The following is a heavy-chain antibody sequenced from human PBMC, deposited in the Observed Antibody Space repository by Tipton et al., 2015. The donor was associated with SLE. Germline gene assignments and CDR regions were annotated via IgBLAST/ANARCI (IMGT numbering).Heavy chain of an antibody. D-gene: IGHD1-26*01. CDR1: DRAISRTRYH. J-gene: IGHJ4*02. Sequence: TLSLTCSVSDRAISRTRYHWGWIRQPPGKGLEWIGYIYDSGTTNYNPSLKSRVTISVDTSKNQFSLKLSSVTAADTAVYYCARASRWELLPGDWGQGTLVTVSP. CDR2: IYDSGTT. CDR3: ARASRWELLPGD. V-gene: IGHV4-61*05.